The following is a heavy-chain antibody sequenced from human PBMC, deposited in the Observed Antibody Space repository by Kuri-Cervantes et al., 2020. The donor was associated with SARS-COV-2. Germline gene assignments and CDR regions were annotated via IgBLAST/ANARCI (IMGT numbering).Heavy chain of an antibody. CDR1: GFTFSSYG. Sequence: GESLKISCAASGFTFSSYGMHWVRQAPGKGLEWVAVIWYDGSNKYYADSVKGRFTISRDNSKNTLYLQMNSLRAEDTAVYYCSRDEQVLTFYDILTGYILYYYMDVWGKGTTVTVSS. CDR2: IWYDGSNK. J-gene: IGHJ6*03. D-gene: IGHD3-9*01. CDR3: SRDEQVLTFYDILTGYILYYYMDV. V-gene: IGHV3-33*01.